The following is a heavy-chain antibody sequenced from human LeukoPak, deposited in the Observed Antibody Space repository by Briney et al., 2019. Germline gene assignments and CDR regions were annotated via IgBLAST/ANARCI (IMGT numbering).Heavy chain of an antibody. J-gene: IGHJ6*02. CDR2: IHPGGST. V-gene: IGHV4-4*02. Sequence: SETLSLTCAVSVDSISSSKWWSWVRQASGKGLECIGEIHPGGSTNYDPSLKSRVTISIDKSKNQFSLKMSSVTAADTAVYYCARSRDTTNYYGMDVWGQGTTVTVSS. CDR1: VDSISSSKW. CDR3: ARSRDTTNYYGMDV. D-gene: IGHD1-26*01.